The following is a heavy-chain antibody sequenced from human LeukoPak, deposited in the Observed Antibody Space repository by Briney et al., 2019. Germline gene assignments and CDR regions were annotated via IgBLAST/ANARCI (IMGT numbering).Heavy chain of an antibody. CDR2: IYYSGST. V-gene: IGHV4-59*05. CDR3: ARHYDILTGYYPLNWFDP. J-gene: IGHJ5*02. Sequence: SETLSLTCTVSGGSINSDYWNWIRQPPGKGLEWIGSIYYSGSTYYNPSLKSRVTISVDTSKNQFSLKLSSVTAADTAVYYCARHYDILTGYYPLNWFDPWGQGTLVTASS. CDR1: GGSINSDY. D-gene: IGHD3-9*01.